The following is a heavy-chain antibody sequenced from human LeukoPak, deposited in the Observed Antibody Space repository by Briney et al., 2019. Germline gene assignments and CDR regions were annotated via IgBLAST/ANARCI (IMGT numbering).Heavy chain of an antibody. CDR2: IYYSGGT. V-gene: IGHV4-59*08. CDR1: GGSISSRY. CDR3: ARWQYTISSGWFDP. J-gene: IGHJ5*02. D-gene: IGHD6-6*01. Sequence: SETLSLTCTLSGGSISSRYWSWIRQPPGKGLEWIGSIYYSGGTNYNPSLQGRVSISVDTSKILFSLKLSSVTAADTAVYYCARWQYTISSGWFDPWGQGTLVTVSS.